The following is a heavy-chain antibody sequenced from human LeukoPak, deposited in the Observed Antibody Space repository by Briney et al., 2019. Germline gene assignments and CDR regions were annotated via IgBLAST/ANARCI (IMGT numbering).Heavy chain of an antibody. Sequence: GGSLRLSCAASGFTFSSYAMHWVRQAPGKGLEWVAVISYDGSNKYYADSVKGRFTISRDNSKNTLYLQMNSLRAEDTAVYYCARALLRMYYFDYWGQGTLVTVSS. J-gene: IGHJ4*02. CDR3: ARALLRMYYFDY. V-gene: IGHV3-30*04. D-gene: IGHD2/OR15-2a*01. CDR1: GFTFSSYA. CDR2: ISYDGSNK.